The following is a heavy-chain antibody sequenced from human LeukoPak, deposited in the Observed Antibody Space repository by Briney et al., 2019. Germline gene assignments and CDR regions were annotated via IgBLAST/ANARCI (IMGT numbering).Heavy chain of an antibody. CDR1: GGSSSGYY. D-gene: IGHD2/OR15-2a*01. CDR3: ARGAANFGNYFRRYYYYYMDV. V-gene: IGHV4-34*01. Sequence: SETLSLTCAVYGGSSSGYYWSWIRQPPGKGLEWIGEINHSGSTNYNPSLKSRVTISVDTSKNQFSLKLSSVTAADTAVYYCARGAANFGNYFRRYYYYYMDVWGKGTTVTVSS. J-gene: IGHJ6*03. CDR2: INHSGST.